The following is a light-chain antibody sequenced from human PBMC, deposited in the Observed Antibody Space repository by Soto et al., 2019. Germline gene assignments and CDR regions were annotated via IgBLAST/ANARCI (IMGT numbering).Light chain of an antibody. V-gene: IGKV3-15*01. CDR3: QQYTNWHWT. J-gene: IGKJ1*01. Sequence: EIVMTHSPATLSVSPGERATLSCRASQSVAGNLAWYQQKPGQAPRLLIYDASTRATGIPARFSGSGSGTEFTVTISSVQSEDFAVYYCQQYTNWHWTFGQGTKVEIK. CDR1: QSVAGN. CDR2: DAS.